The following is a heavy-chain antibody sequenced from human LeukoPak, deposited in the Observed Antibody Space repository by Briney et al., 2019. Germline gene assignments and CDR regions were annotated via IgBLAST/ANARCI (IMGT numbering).Heavy chain of an antibody. CDR2: IRYDGSDK. CDR1: GFPFSYYG. Sequence: GGSLRLSCAASGFPFSYYGMHWVRQAPDKGLEWVAFIRYDGSDKFYAKSVKGRFTISRDTSRNTLYLQMNSLRAEDTAVYYCAKDQGDWNDSKRYYYYYMDVWGKGTTVTVSS. D-gene: IGHD1-1*01. V-gene: IGHV3-30*02. J-gene: IGHJ6*03. CDR3: AKDQGDWNDSKRYYYYYMDV.